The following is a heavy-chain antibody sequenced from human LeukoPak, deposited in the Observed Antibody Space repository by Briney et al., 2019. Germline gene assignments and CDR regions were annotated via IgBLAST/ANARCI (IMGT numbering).Heavy chain of an antibody. CDR2: IYHSGHT. V-gene: IGHV4-59*08. CDR1: GASASSDY. D-gene: IGHD4-4*01. CDR3: ARHPFQYPFDH. Sequence: SETLSLTCTVSGASASSDYWSWIRQSPRKGLEWIGYIYHSGHTMSNPSLKSRVSLSLDTSNNQFSLKLSSVTAADTAVYYCARHPFQYPFDHWGQGTVVSVSS. J-gene: IGHJ5*02.